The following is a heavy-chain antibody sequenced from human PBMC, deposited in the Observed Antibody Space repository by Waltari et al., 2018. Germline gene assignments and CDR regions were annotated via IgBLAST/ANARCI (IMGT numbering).Heavy chain of an antibody. CDR2: INRGGNI. CDR3: ARAEQGGSAVGPDFQH. D-gene: IGHD1-26*01. Sequence: QVHLQQWGAGLLKPSETLSLTCAVYGRPFSGYYLAWLRQPPGKGPEWIGGINRGGNINLNPSLKSRVIMSVDTSKNQVFLKLTSVTAADTAVYYCARAEQGGSAVGPDFQHWGQGTLVTVSS. V-gene: IGHV4-34*01. J-gene: IGHJ1*01. CDR1: GRPFSGYY.